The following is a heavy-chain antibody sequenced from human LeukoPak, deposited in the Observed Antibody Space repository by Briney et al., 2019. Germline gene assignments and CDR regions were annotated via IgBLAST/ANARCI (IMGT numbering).Heavy chain of an antibody. Sequence: PSETLSLTCTVSVDSISSSSYHWGWIPKPPGKGLERLGRIYYSGSTYYNPSLKSRLTMSVDTSKNQFSLKLSSVTAADTAVYYCARQYYYDSSGYSYFDYWGQGTLVTVSS. CDR2: IYYSGST. D-gene: IGHD3-22*01. CDR3: ARQYYYDSSGYSYFDY. J-gene: IGHJ4*02. CDR1: VDSISSSSYH. V-gene: IGHV4-39*07.